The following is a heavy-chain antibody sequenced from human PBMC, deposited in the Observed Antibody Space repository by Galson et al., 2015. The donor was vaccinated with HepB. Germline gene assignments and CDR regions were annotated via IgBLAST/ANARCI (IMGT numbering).Heavy chain of an antibody. J-gene: IGHJ6*02. D-gene: IGHD3-3*01. CDR3: ARDVAIFGVVILRGMDV. CDR1: GFTFSSYA. Sequence: SLRLSCAASGFTFSSYAMHWVRQAPGKGLEWVAVISYDGSNKYYADSVKGRFTISRDNSKNTLYLQMNSLRAEDTAVYYCARDVAIFGVVILRGMDVWGQGTTVTVSS. CDR2: ISYDGSNK. V-gene: IGHV3-30-3*01.